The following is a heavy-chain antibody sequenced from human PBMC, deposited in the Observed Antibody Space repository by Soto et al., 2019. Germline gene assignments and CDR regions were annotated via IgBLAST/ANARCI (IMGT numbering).Heavy chain of an antibody. D-gene: IGHD2-21*02. Sequence: SETLSLTCTVSGDSIGGVGYWSWIRQFPGRGLEWIGCISSSGSTYYNPALNNRISLSLDTSQNQFSLKLLSVTAADAAIYYCARSGVTGIVIPSHWFDPWGQGTLVTVSS. V-gene: IGHV4-31*03. J-gene: IGHJ5*02. CDR1: GDSIGGVGY. CDR3: ARSGVTGIVIPSHWFDP. CDR2: ISSSGST.